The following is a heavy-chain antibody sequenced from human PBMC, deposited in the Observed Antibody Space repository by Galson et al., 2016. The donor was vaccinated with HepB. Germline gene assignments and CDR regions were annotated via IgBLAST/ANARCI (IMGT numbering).Heavy chain of an antibody. Sequence: CAISGDSVSSNSAAWNWIRQSPSRGLEWLGRTYYRSKWYYGYAVSVKSRITINADTSKNQFSLQLNSVTPEDSAVYYCARDGPSSSWHLDYWVQGTLVTVSS. CDR2: TYYRSKWYY. J-gene: IGHJ4*02. V-gene: IGHV6-1*01. D-gene: IGHD6-13*01. CDR3: ARDGPSSSWHLDY. CDR1: GDSVSSNSAA.